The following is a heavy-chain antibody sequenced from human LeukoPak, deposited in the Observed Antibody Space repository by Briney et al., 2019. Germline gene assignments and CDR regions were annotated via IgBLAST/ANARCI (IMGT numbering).Heavy chain of an antibody. CDR1: GGSISSSSYY. Sequence: SETLSLTCTVSGGSISSSSYYWGRIRQPPGKGLEWIGSIYYSGSTYYNPSLKSRVTISVDTSKNQFSLKLSSVTAADTAVYYCARQTKSIAARRNWFDPWGQGTLVTVSS. V-gene: IGHV4-39*01. J-gene: IGHJ5*02. CDR3: ARQTKSIAARRNWFDP. D-gene: IGHD6-6*01. CDR2: IYYSGST.